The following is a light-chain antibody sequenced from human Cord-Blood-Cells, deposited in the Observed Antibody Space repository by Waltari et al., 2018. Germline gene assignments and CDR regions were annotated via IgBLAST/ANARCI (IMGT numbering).Light chain of an antibody. J-gene: IGKJ1*01. Sequence: EIVLTQSPGNLSLSPGERATLPCRAIQSVISSYLTWYQQKPGQAPRLLIYGASSRATGIPDRFSGSGSGTDFTLTISRLEPEDFAVYYCQQYGSSPTFGQGTKVEIK. CDR3: QQYGSSPT. CDR2: GAS. V-gene: IGKV3-20*01. CDR1: QSVISSY.